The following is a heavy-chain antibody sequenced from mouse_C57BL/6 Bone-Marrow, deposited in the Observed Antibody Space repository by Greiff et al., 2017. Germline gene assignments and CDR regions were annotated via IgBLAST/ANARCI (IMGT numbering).Heavy chain of an antibody. V-gene: IGHV1-50*01. CDR2: IDPSDSYT. CDR1: GYTFTSYW. J-gene: IGHJ2*01. D-gene: IGHD2-4*01. CDR3: ARLGLYYDYDGVYFDY. Sequence: VQLQQPGAELVKPGASVKLSCKASGYTFTSYWMQWVKQRPGQGLEWIGEIDPSDSYTNYNQKFKGKATLTVDTSSSTAYMQLSSLTSEDSAVYYCARLGLYYDYDGVYFDYWGQGTTLTVSS.